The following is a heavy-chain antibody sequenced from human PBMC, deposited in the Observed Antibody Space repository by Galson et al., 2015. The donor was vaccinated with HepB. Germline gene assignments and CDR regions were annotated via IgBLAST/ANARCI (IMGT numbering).Heavy chain of an antibody. D-gene: IGHD4-17*01. CDR3: ARGSEHDYGDYGPTLNY. Sequence: SVKVSCKASGYTFTSYSIHWVRQAPGQRPEWMGWINGVNGNTRYSQRFQGRVTITRDTSASTAYMDLSSLRSEDTAVYFCARGSEHDYGDYGPTLNYWGQGTLVTVSS. J-gene: IGHJ4*02. CDR2: INGVNGNT. V-gene: IGHV1-3*01. CDR1: GYTFTSYS.